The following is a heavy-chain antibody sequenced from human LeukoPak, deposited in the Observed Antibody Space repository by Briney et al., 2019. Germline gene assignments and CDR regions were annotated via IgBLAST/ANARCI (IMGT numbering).Heavy chain of an antibody. V-gene: IGHV4-38-2*01. CDR2: IFQDRNT. CDR1: SGNS. D-gene: IGHD2-8*01. J-gene: IGHJ4*02. CDR3: ARRYCNSGICYFYDY. Sequence: PSESLSLTCAVSSGNSWDWIRQPPGKGLEWIGSIFQDRNTYYNPSLKSRVIISLDTSKRQFSLNLISVTAADTAVYYCARRYCNSGICYFYDYWGQGTLVTVSS.